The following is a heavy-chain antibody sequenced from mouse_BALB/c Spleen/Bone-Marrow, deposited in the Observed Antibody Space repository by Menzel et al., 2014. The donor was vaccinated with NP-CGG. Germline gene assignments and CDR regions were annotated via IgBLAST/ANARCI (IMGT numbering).Heavy chain of an antibody. J-gene: IGHJ4*01. CDR3: ARRSDLRASMDY. D-gene: IGHD3-1*01. Sequence: EVNVVESGGGLVKPGGSLKLSCTTSGFTFSSYAMSWVRQTPEKRLEWVAVISSGGSDTYYPDSVKGRFTVSRDDAKNTLYLQMSSLRSEDTAPYYCARRSDLRASMDYWGQGTSVTVSS. V-gene: IGHV5-9-3*01. CDR1: GFTFSSYA. CDR2: ISSGGSDT.